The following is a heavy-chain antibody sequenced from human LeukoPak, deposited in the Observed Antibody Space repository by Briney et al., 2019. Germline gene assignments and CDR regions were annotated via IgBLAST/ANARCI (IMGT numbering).Heavy chain of an antibody. V-gene: IGHV3-53*01. CDR1: GFTVSSNY. CDR2: IYSGGST. D-gene: IGHD5-18*01. J-gene: IGHJ4*02. Sequence: GGSLRLSCAASGFTVSSNYMSWVRQAPGKGLEWVSVIYSGGSTYYADSVKGRFTISRDNSKNTLYLQMNSLRAEDTAVYYCARYCYGLYYFDYWGQGTLVTVSS. CDR3: ARYCYGLYYFDY.